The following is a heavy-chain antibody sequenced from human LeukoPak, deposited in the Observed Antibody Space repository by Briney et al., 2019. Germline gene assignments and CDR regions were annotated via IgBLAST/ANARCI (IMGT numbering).Heavy chain of an antibody. Sequence: PGTSLRLSCTASGFTFSSYAMSWVRQAPGKGLLWVSHINVDGSDTDYADSVKSRFTISRDNARNTLYLQMDSLRVEDTAVYYCVRDGTGYPPFDLWGQGNLVTVSS. J-gene: IGHJ5*02. CDR2: INVDGSDT. CDR3: VRDGTGYPPFDL. CDR1: GFTFSSYA. D-gene: IGHD1-1*01. V-gene: IGHV3-74*01.